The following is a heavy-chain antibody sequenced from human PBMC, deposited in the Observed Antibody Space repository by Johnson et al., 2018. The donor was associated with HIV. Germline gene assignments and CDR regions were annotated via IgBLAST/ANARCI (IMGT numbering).Heavy chain of an antibody. D-gene: IGHD3-10*01. J-gene: IGHJ3*01. CDR3: AKDLSSELRWCIRDAFDV. CDR1: GFTFSSYG. CDR2: ISYDGSDK. Sequence: QVQLVESGGGVVQPGRSLRLSCAASGFTFSSYGMNWVRQAPGKGLEWVAVISYDGSDKYYADSVKGRFTISRDNSKNTLVLQMNSLRAEDTAVYYCAKDLSSELRWCIRDAFDVWGQGTMVTVSS. V-gene: IGHV3-30*18.